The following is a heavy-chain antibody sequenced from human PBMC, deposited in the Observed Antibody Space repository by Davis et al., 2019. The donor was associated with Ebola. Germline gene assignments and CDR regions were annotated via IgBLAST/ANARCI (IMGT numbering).Heavy chain of an antibody. Sequence: MPSETLSLTCTVSGGSISSYYWGWIRQPPGKGLEWIGSIYYSGSTYYNPSLKSRVTISVDTSKNQFSLKLSSVTAADTAVYYCASSPFYYYGMDVWGKGTTVTVSS. J-gene: IGHJ6*04. V-gene: IGHV4-39*01. CDR1: GGSISSYY. CDR3: ASSPFYYYGMDV. CDR2: IYYSGST.